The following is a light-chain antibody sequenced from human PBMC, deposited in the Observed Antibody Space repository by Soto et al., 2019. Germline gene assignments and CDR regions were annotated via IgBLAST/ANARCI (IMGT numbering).Light chain of an antibody. J-gene: IGLJ2*01. V-gene: IGLV2-14*01. CDR3: SSYTTSSTVV. CDR2: DVS. Sequence: QSALTQPASVSGSPGQSITISCTGTSSAVGGYNYVSWYQQHPGKAPKLMIYDVSNRPSGVSTRFSGSKSGDTASLTISGLQAEDEADYYCSSYTTSSTVVFGGGTKLTVL. CDR1: SSAVGGYNY.